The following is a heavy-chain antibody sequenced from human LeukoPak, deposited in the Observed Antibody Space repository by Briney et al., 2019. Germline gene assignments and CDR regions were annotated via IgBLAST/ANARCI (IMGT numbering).Heavy chain of an antibody. J-gene: IGHJ6*02. CDR1: GYTFTSYG. Sequence: ASVKVSCKASGYTFTSYGISWVRQAPGQGLEWMGWISAYNGNTNYAQKLQGRVTMTTDTSTSTAYMELRSLRSDHTAVYYCARAGRTNYYYYGMDVWGQGTTVTVSS. CDR3: ARAGRTNYYYYGMDV. V-gene: IGHV1-18*01. CDR2: ISAYNGNT.